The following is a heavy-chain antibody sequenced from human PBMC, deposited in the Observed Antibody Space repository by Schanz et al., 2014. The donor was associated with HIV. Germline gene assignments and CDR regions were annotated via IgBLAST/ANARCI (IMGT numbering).Heavy chain of an antibody. CDR3: ASGRFDTVIWWGDAFLI. CDR1: GYTFTSYG. V-gene: IGHV1-18*01. D-gene: IGHD5-18*01. Sequence: QVQLVQSGAEMKKPGASVKVSCKASGYTFTSYGITWVRQAPGQGLEWMGWISAYNGNINYAQKFRDRVTMTTDTSTTTASMELRSLRSDDTAVYFCASGRFDTVIWWGDAFLIWGRGTMVTVSS. CDR2: ISAYNGNI. J-gene: IGHJ3*02.